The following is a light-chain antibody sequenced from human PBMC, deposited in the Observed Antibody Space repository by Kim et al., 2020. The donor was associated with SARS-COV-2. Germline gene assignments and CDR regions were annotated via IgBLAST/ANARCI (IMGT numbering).Light chain of an antibody. CDR1: ESISSY. V-gene: IGKV1-39*01. CDR3: QQSYSTPRT. Sequence: ASVGDRVTITCRASESISSYLNWYQQKPGKAPKLLIYAASSLQSGVPSRFSGSGSGTDFTLTISSLQPEDFATYYCQQSYSTPRTFGQGTKVDIK. CDR2: AAS. J-gene: IGKJ1*01.